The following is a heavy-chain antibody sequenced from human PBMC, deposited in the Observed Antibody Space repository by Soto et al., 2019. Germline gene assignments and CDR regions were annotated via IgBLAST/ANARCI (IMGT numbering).Heavy chain of an antibody. D-gene: IGHD2-8*02. Sequence: SETMSLTCTVSGVSIGSYYWSWIRQPPGKGLEWIGYIHYSGSTKYNPSLKSRVTISIDTSKSQFSLKLSSVTAADTAVYYCARVGWTTVGYYFDYWGQGALVTVSS. CDR1: GVSIGSYY. V-gene: IGHV4-59*01. CDR3: ARVGWTTVGYYFDY. CDR2: IHYSGST. J-gene: IGHJ4*02.